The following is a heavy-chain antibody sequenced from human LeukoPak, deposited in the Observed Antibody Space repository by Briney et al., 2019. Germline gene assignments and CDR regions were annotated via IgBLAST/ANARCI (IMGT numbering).Heavy chain of an antibody. J-gene: IGHJ5*02. V-gene: IGHV4-59*01. CDR2: IYYSGST. CDR1: GGSISSYY. Sequence: SETLSLTCTVSGGSISSYYWSWIRQPPGKGLEWIGYIYYSGSTNYNPSLKSRVTISVDTSKNQFPLKLSTLLAADTAVYYCARGDFVVVVAATEAGWFDPWGQGTLVTVSS. D-gene: IGHD2-15*01. CDR3: ARGDFVVVVAATEAGWFDP.